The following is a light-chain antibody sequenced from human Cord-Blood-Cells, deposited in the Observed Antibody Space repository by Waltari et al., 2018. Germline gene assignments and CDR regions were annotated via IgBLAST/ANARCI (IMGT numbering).Light chain of an antibody. J-gene: IGLJ3*02. CDR3: CSYAGSSSWV. CDR2: EGS. Sequence: QSALTQPASVSGSPGQSITISCTGTSSDVGSYNLVSWYQQYPGKAPKLMIYEGSKRPSVVSNLFAGSKSGKPASLTISGLQAEDEADYYCCSYAGSSSWVFGGGTKLTVL. V-gene: IGLV2-23*01. CDR1: SSDVGSYNL.